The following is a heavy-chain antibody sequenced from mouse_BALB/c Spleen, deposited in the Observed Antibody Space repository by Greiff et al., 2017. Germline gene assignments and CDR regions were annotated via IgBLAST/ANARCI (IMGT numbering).Heavy chain of an antibody. CDR2: IDPSDSYT. J-gene: IGHJ2*01. V-gene: IGHV1-69*02. D-gene: IGHD2-10*01. Sequence: QVQLQQPGAELVRPGASVKLSCKASGYTFTSYWMNWVNQRPGQGLEWIGEIDPSDSYTNYNQKFKGKATLTVDKSSSTAYMQLSSLTSEDSAVYYCARDPSYPSGYWGQGTTLTVSS. CDR3: ARDPSYPSGY. CDR1: GYTFTSYW.